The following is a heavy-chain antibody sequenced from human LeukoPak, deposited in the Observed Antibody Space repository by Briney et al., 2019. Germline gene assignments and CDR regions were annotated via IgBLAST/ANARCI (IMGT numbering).Heavy chain of an antibody. Sequence: SETLSLTCAVYGGSFSGYYWSWIRQPPGKGLEWIGEINHSGSTNYNPSLKSRVTISVDTSKNQFSLKLSSVTAADTAVYYCARRWLRPRGCFDYWAREPWSPSPQ. D-gene: IGHD3-22*01. CDR1: GGSFSGYY. CDR2: INHSGST. J-gene: IGHJ4*02. CDR3: ARRWLRPRGCFDY. V-gene: IGHV4-34*01.